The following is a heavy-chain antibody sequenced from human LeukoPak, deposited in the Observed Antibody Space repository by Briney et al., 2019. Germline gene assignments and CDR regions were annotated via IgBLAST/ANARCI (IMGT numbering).Heavy chain of an antibody. J-gene: IGHJ4*02. CDR3: ARSASSTTCQDF. Sequence: GGSLRLSCAASGFTFRDYAMHWVRQAPGRGLEWVAVIIYDGTNQYYADSVKGLFTISRDNSKNTLYLQMNSLRAEDTAVYYCARSASSTTCQDFWGQGTLVTVSS. D-gene: IGHD2-2*01. V-gene: IGHV3-30-3*01. CDR1: GFTFRDYA. CDR2: IIYDGTNQ.